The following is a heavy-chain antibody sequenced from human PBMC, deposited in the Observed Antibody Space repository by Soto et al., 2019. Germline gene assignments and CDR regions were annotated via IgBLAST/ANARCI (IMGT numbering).Heavy chain of an antibody. J-gene: IGHJ4*02. CDR1: GGSLSTGGYY. Sequence: QVQLQESGPGLVKPSQTLSLTCTVSGGSLSTGGYYWSWFRQHPGKGLEWIGYISYTGSTFYDPPIKHRVVTTVDTSKSQFSLRLSSVTAADTAVYFCARASYHHNGGYSPDFDYWAQGNLVTVST. CDR3: ARASYHHNGGYSPDFDY. CDR2: ISYTGST. D-gene: IGHD3-22*01. V-gene: IGHV4-31*03.